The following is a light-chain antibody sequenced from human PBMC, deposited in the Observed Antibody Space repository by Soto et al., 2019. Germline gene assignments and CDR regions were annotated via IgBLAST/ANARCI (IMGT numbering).Light chain of an antibody. CDR2: EAS. CDR1: SNDVGTYNL. V-gene: IGLV2-23*01. CDR3: CSYGRSVV. J-gene: IGLJ2*01. Sequence: QSALTQPASVSGSPGQSITISCTGISNDVGTYNLVYWYQQHPGKAPKLIIYEASKRPSGVPNRFSGSKSGNTASLTISGHHADDEAEYYGCSYGRSVVFGGGTKVTVL.